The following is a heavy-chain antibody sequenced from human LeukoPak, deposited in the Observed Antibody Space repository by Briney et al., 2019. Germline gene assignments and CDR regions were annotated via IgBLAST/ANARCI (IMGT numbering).Heavy chain of an antibody. Sequence: GASVKVSCKASGYTFTGYYMHWVRQAPGQGLEWMGWINPNSGGTNYAQKFQGRVTMTRDTSISTAYMELSRLRSDDTAVYYCARTPTPTLYSSGWYRGAFDYWGQGTLVTVSS. CDR3: ARTPTPTLYSSGWYRGAFDY. CDR1: GYTFTGYY. J-gene: IGHJ4*02. CDR2: INPNSGGT. V-gene: IGHV1-2*02. D-gene: IGHD6-19*01.